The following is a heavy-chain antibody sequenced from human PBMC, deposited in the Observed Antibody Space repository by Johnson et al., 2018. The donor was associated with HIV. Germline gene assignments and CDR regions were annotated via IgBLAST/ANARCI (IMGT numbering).Heavy chain of an antibody. CDR1: GFTFSSYA. V-gene: IGHV3-30-3*01. CDR3: ARPHVSSIAGGAFDI. CDR2: ISYDGSNK. D-gene: IGHD6-6*01. J-gene: IGHJ3*02. Sequence: QVQLVESGGGVVQPGRSLRLSCAASGFTFSSYALHWVRQAPGKGLEWVAVISYDGSNKYYADSVKGRFTISRVNSKNTLYLQMNSLRAEDTAVYYCARPHVSSIAGGAFDIWGQGTMVTVSS.